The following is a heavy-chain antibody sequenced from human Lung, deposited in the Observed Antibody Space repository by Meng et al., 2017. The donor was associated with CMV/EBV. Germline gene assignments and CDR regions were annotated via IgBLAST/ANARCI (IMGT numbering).Heavy chain of an antibody. Sequence: QWHLRGWVQALVKPSDTPSLTCAVSGDSITNHNWWAWVRQPPGKGLEWIGEIPHRGSSAYNPSLKSRVSMSIDKSKNQFSLKLTSVTAADTAVYHCLRRSGGSVWGQGTLVTVSS. CDR2: IPHRGSS. CDR1: GDSITNHNW. CDR3: LRRSGGSV. V-gene: IGHV4-4*02. D-gene: IGHD3-10*01. J-gene: IGHJ1*01.